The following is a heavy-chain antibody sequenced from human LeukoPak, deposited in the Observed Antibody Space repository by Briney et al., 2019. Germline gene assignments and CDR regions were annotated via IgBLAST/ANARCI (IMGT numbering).Heavy chain of an antibody. Sequence: PGGSLRLSCAASGFTFSSYSMNWVRHAPGKGLELVSSISSSSSYIYYADSVKGRFTISRDNAKSSLYLQMNSLRAEDTAVYYCARGPQLSSSPNFDYWGQGTLVTVSS. J-gene: IGHJ4*02. CDR3: ARGPQLSSSPNFDY. D-gene: IGHD6-6*01. V-gene: IGHV3-21*01. CDR2: ISSSSSYI. CDR1: GFTFSSYS.